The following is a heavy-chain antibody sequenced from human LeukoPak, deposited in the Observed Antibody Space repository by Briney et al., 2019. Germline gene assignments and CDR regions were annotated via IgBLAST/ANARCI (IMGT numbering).Heavy chain of an antibody. CDR1: GFTVSSNY. V-gene: IGHV3-66*01. CDR3: AKLIYSARPGINYGMDV. J-gene: IGHJ6*02. CDR2: IYSGGST. D-gene: IGHD6-6*01. Sequence: GGSLRLSCAASGFTVSSNYMSWVRQAPGKGLEWVSVIYSGGSTYYADSVKGRFTISRDNSKNTLYLQMNSLRAEDTAVYYCAKLIYSARPGINYGMDVWGQGTTVTVSS.